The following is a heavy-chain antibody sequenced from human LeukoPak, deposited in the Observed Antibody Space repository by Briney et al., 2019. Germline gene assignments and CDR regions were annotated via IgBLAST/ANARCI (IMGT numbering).Heavy chain of an antibody. Sequence: GGSLRLSCAASGFTFSSYEMNWVRQAPGKGLEWVSYISSSGSTIYYADSVKGRFTISRDNAKNSVYLDMNSLRVEDTAIYYCARAPYSGYERPNDYWGQGTLVTVSS. V-gene: IGHV3-48*03. CDR3: ARAPYSGYERPNDY. CDR1: GFTFSSYE. D-gene: IGHD5-12*01. CDR2: ISSSGSTI. J-gene: IGHJ4*02.